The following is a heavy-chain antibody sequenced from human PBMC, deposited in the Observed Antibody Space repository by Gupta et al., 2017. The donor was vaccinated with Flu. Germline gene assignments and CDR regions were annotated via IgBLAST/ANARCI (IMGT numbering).Heavy chain of an antibody. D-gene: IGHD3-16*01. Sequence: QVQLQESGPGLVKPSETLSLTCPVSGGSISSYSWSWIRKPPGKGLEWIGYIYYSGSTNYNPSLKSRVTISVDTSKNQFSLKLSSVTAADTAVYYCARVMSTPTLMTVGQNDAFDIWGQGTMVTVSS. CDR1: GGSISSYS. J-gene: IGHJ3*02. V-gene: IGHV4-59*01. CDR2: IYYSGST. CDR3: ARVMSTPTLMTVGQNDAFDI.